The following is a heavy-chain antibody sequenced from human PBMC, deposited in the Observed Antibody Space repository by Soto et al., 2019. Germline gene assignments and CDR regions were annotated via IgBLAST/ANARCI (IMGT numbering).Heavy chain of an antibody. CDR1: GYTFTSFG. J-gene: IGHJ4*02. V-gene: IGHV1-18*01. CDR3: ARYFWLGRLPYHFDF. D-gene: IGHD3-3*01. Sequence: GPGVQKPGASVKVSCKGSGYTFTSFGISWVRQAPGQGLEWMGWISGYNANTKYAQKFQGRATMTTDTSTSTAYMDLRSLRSDDTAVDFCARYFWLGRLPYHFDFWGQGTLVTVSS. CDR2: ISGYNANT.